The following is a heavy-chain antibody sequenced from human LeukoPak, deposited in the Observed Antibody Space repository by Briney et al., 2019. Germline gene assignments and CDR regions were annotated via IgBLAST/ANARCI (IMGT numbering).Heavy chain of an antibody. D-gene: IGHD6-6*01. V-gene: IGHV3-43D*03. Sequence: GGSLRLSCAASGFTFDDYAMHWVRQAPGKGLEWVSLISWDGGSTYYADSVKGRFTISRDNSKNSLYLQMNSLRAEDTALYYCAKEGGAARPWDYYYYMDVWGKGTTVTVSS. CDR2: ISWDGGST. J-gene: IGHJ6*03. CDR3: AKEGGAARPWDYYYYMDV. CDR1: GFTFDDYA.